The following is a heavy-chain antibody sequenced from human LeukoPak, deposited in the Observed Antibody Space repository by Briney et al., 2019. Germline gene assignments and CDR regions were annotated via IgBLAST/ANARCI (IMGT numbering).Heavy chain of an antibody. CDR1: GYTFTGYY. CDR3: ARDIVVVPAAIRIWFDP. CDR2: INPNSGGT. D-gene: IGHD2-2*02. J-gene: IGHJ5*02. Sequence: ASVKVSCKASGYTFTGYYMHWVRQAPGQGLEWVGWINPNSGGTNYAQKFQGRVTMTRDTSISTAYMELSRLRSDDTAVYYCARDIVVVPAAIRIWFDPWGQGTLVTVSS. V-gene: IGHV1-2*02.